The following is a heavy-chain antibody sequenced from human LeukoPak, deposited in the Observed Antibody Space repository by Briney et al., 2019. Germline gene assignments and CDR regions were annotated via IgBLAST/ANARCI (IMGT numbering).Heavy chain of an antibody. CDR1: GYTFTSYY. V-gene: IGHV1-46*01. D-gene: IGHD1-26*01. Sequence: ASVKVSCKASGYTFTSYYMHWVRQAPGQGLEWMGIINPSGGSTSYAQKFQGRVTMTRDTSTSTVYMELSSLRSEDTAVYYYAREWWELLHGVYYFDYWGQGTLVTVSS. CDR2: INPSGGST. J-gene: IGHJ4*02. CDR3: AREWWELLHGVYYFDY.